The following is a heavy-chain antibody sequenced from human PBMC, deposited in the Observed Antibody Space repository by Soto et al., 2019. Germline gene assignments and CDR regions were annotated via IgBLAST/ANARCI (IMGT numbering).Heavy chain of an antibody. CDR3: AKVAPTISTFSEFDH. D-gene: IGHD3-3*02. V-gene: IGHV3-30*18. J-gene: IGHJ4*02. CDR2: ISHDGNKE. Sequence: PGGSLRLSCAASGFTFSNYGIHWVRQAPGKGLEWVAVISHDGNKEYYADSVKGRFTVSRDNSKKTVYLQMNSLRAEDTAMYYCAKVAPTISTFSEFDHWGPQNLLTISS. CDR1: GFTFSNYG.